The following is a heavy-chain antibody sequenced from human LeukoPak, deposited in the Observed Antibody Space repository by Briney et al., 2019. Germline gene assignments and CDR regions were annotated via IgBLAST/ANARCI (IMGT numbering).Heavy chain of an antibody. J-gene: IGHJ4*02. D-gene: IGHD5-12*01. CDR3: ARRRIVATIDY. Sequence: PSDTLSLTFTVSGGSIISTSFYWAWIRPPPGKGLEWIGSFYYSGGTFYNPSLKSRVAISADTSKNQFSLKLSSVTAADTAVYFCARRRIVATIDYWGQGTLVTVSS. V-gene: IGHV4-39*01. CDR1: GGSIISTSFY. CDR2: FYYSGGT.